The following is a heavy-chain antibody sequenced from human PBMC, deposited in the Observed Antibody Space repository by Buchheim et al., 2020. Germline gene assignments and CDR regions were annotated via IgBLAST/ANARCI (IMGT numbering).Heavy chain of an antibody. CDR2: ISGSGGST. CDR1: GFTFSSYA. CDR3: ASSIAVAGTYLLDYYYYGMDF. V-gene: IGHV3-23*01. Sequence: EVQLLESGGGLVQPGGSLRLSCAASGFTFSSYAMSWVRQAPGKGLEWVAAISGSGGSTYYADSVKGRLAISRDNYKHQLILQMNSLRAEDTAVYYCASSIAVAGTYLLDYYYYGMDFWGQGTT. D-gene: IGHD6-19*01. J-gene: IGHJ6*02.